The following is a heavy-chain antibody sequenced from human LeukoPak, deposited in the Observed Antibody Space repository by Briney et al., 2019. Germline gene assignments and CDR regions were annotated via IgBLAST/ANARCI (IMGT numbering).Heavy chain of an antibody. J-gene: IGHJ4*02. Sequence: GGSLRLSCAASGFTFSIYAMSWVRQAPGKGLEWVSSISDIGGSTYYADSVKGRFTISRDNSKNTLFLQMNSLRVEDTAVYYCARGMTTPDYWGQGTLVTVSS. CDR1: GFTFSIYA. D-gene: IGHD1-14*01. V-gene: IGHV3-23*01. CDR3: ARGMTTPDY. CDR2: ISDIGGST.